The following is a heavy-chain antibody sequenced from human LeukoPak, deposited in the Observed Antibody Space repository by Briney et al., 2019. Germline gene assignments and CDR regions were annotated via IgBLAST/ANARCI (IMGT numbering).Heavy chain of an antibody. CDR1: GFTFSSYA. CDR3: ARSFSSRFSSPRRPYYFDY. V-gene: IGHV3-23*01. J-gene: IGHJ4*02. Sequence: GGSLRLSCGAPGFTFSSYAMTWVPQAPGKDFEWVSAISGTGGYTYYTDSVKARFTISRDNSKNTLYLEMNSLKVEDTAIYYCARSFSSRFSSPRRPYYFDYWGQGTLVTVSS. CDR2: ISGTGGYT. D-gene: IGHD6-13*01.